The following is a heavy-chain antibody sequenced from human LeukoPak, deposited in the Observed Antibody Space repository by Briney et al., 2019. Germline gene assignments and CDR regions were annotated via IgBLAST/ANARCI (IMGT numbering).Heavy chain of an antibody. V-gene: IGHV1-2*02. J-gene: IGHJ4*02. CDR1: GYSLTAFY. Sequence: ASVKVSCKASGYSLTAFYIHWVRPAPGQGLEWMGWIHPKRGDTNYAQNFQARVTMTRDTSINTASLDLSSHRSDDTAVYYCARDGDYGTGSYYRGCIDSWGQGTPVTVSP. D-gene: IGHD3-10*01. CDR2: IHPKRGDT. CDR3: ARDGDYGTGSYYRGCIDS.